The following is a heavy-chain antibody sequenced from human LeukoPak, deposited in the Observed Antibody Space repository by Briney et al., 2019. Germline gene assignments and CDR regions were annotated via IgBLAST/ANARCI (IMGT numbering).Heavy chain of an antibody. CDR1: GGSISSDY. D-gene: IGHD3-22*01. Sequence: SETLSLTCTVSGGSISSDYWSWIRQPPGKGLEWIGYIYYRGSTNYNPSLKSRVTISVDTSKNQFSLKLSSVTAADTAVYYCARGTYYYDYDYWGQGTLVTVSS. V-gene: IGHV4-59*12. CDR2: IYYRGST. J-gene: IGHJ4*02. CDR3: ARGTYYYDYDY.